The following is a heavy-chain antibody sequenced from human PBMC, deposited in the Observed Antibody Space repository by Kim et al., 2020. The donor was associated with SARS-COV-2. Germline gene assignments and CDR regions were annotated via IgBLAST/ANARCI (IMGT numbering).Heavy chain of an antibody. V-gene: IGHV4-34*01. J-gene: IGHJ4*02. CDR2: INHSGNT. CDR3: ARGGGSGWYVDY. Sequence: SETLSLTCAVYDGYFRGFYWTWIRQAPGKGLEWIGEINHSGNTNYNPSLKSRVTMSADTSKNQFSLKLTSVTAADTAVYYCARGGGSGWYVDYWAQGTLVTVSS. CDR1: DGYFRGFY. D-gene: IGHD6-19*01.